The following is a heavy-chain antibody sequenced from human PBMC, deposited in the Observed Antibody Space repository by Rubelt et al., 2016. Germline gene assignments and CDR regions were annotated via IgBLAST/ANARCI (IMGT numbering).Heavy chain of an antibody. CDR1: GFTFGSYS. D-gene: IGHD6-13*01. CDR3: ARGGYSSSWYWVY. J-gene: IGHJ4*02. CDR2: KNQDGSEK. Sequence: GGFLKPSCSAPGFTFGSYSMNWVREAPGKGLGGVANKNQDGSEKYLVDSVKGRFTIFRDNAEKLLYLQMNSLRAEETAVYYCARGGYSSSWYWVYWGQGTLVTVSS. V-gene: IGHV3-7*01.